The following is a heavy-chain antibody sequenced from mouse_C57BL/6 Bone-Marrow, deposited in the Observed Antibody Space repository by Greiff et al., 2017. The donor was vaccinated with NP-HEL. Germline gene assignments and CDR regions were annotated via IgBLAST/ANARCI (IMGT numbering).Heavy chain of an antibody. Sequence: VKLQESGAELVRPGASVTLSCKASGYTFTDYEMHWVKQTPVHGLEWIGAIDPETGGTAYNQKFKGKAILTADKSSSTAYMELRSLTSEDSAVYYCTRGPIYYYGGAWFAYWGQGTLVTVSA. V-gene: IGHV1-15*01. D-gene: IGHD1-1*01. J-gene: IGHJ3*01. CDR1: GYTFTDYE. CDR2: IDPETGGT. CDR3: TRGPIYYYGGAWFAY.